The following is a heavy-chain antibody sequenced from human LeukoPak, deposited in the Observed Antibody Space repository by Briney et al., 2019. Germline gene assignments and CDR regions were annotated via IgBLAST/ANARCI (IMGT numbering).Heavy chain of an antibody. CDR3: AKAHRYGPPYYFDY. V-gene: IGHV3-48*01. J-gene: IGHJ4*02. D-gene: IGHD5-18*01. CDR1: GFTFSSYS. CDR2: ISSSSSTI. Sequence: GGSLRLSCAASGFTFSSYSMNWVRQAPGKGLEWVSYISSSSSTIYYADSVKGRFTISRDNSKNTLYLQMNSLRAEDTAVYYCAKAHRYGPPYYFDYWGQGTLVTVSS.